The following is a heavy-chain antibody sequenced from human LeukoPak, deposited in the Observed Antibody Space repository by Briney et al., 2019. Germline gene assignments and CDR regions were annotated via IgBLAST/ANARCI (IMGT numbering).Heavy chain of an antibody. D-gene: IGHD3-9*01. CDR3: AKEFYDILTGYYSPYYFDY. Sequence: PGGSLRLSCAASGFTFNSYAMSWVRQAPGKGLEWVSAISGSGGSTYYADSVKGRFTISGDNSKNTLYLQMNSLRAEDTAVYYCAKEFYDILTGYYSPYYFDYWGQGTLVTVSS. V-gene: IGHV3-23*01. CDR2: ISGSGGST. J-gene: IGHJ4*02. CDR1: GFTFNSYA.